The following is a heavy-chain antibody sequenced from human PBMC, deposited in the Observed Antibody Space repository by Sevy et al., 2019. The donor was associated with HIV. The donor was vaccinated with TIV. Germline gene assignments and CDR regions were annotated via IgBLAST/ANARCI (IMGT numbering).Heavy chain of an antibody. V-gene: IGHV3-30*02. J-gene: IGHJ4*02. CDR3: AKDAPSRFDY. CDR1: GFTFRNYD. Sequence: GGSLRLSCAASGFTFRNYDMHWVRQAPGKGLEWISFIRYDGSHKSYGESVKGRFTISRDNSKNTLDLHMNSLRPEDTAVYFCAKDAPSRFDYWGQGALVTVSS. CDR2: IRYDGSHK.